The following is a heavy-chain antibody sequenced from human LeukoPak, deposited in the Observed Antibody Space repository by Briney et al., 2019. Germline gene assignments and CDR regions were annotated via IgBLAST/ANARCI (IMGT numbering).Heavy chain of an antibody. CDR3: ARDGHYYDSSGYYAKYYFDY. Sequence: PGGSLRLSCAASGFTFSSYWMSWVRQAPGKGLEWVANIKQDGSEKYYVDSVKGRFTISRDNAKNSLYLQMNSLRAEDTAVYYCARDGHYYDSSGYYAKYYFDYWGQGTLVTVSS. V-gene: IGHV3-7*01. CDR2: IKQDGSEK. J-gene: IGHJ4*02. CDR1: GFTFSSYW. D-gene: IGHD3-22*01.